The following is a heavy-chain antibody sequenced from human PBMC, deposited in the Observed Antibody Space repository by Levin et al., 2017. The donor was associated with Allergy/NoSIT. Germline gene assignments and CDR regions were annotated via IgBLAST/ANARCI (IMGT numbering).Heavy chain of an antibody. D-gene: IGHD5/OR15-5a*01. Sequence: GESLKISCAASGFTFSNAWMSWVRQAPGKGLEWVGRIKSKTDGGTTDYAAPVKGRFTISRDDSKNTLYLQMNSLKTEDTAVYYCTTSSTTEHYYYYYYMDVWGKGTTVTVSS. CDR2: IKSKTDGGTT. J-gene: IGHJ6*03. CDR1: GFTFSNAW. CDR3: TTSSTTEHYYYYYYMDV. V-gene: IGHV3-15*01.